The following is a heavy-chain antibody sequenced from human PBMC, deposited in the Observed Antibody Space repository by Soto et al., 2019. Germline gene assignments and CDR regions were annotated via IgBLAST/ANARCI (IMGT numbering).Heavy chain of an antibody. CDR1: GGSISSSSYF. V-gene: IGHV4-39*01. J-gene: IGHJ6*02. D-gene: IGHD1-1*01. CDR3: ARLGYLEYYHYCGMDV. CDR2: IYYSGST. Sequence: QLQLQESGPGLVKLSETLSLTCTVSGGSISSSSYFWGWIRQPPGKGLEWIGSIYYSGSTYYNPSLTPRVTLSVDTSKNQFSLKLCSVTAADTAVYYCARLGYLEYYHYCGMDVWGPGTTVTVSS.